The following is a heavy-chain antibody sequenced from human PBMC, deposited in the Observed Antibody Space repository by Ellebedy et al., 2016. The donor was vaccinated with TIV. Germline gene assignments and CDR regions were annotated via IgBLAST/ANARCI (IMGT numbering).Heavy chain of an antibody. Sequence: SQTLSLTXXVYGGSFSGYYWTWIRQPPGKGLEWIGCIDDSGRTNYNSSLKSRVTISVDTSKNQFSLKLTSLTAADTAVYYCARDRMYYYDSSGSYQYYGMDVWGQGTTVTVSS. V-gene: IGHV4-59*01. J-gene: IGHJ6*02. CDR3: ARDRMYYYDSSGSYQYYGMDV. CDR2: IDDSGRT. D-gene: IGHD3-22*01. CDR1: GGSFSGYY.